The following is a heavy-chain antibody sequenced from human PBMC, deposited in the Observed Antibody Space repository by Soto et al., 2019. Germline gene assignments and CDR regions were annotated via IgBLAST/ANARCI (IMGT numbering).Heavy chain of an antibody. CDR3: VRATMTITLIFLGAFDI. J-gene: IGHJ3*02. V-gene: IGHV1-69*01. CDR1: GGTFSSYA. CDR2: IIPIFGTA. Sequence: QVQLVHSGAEVKKPGSSVKVSCKASGGTFSSYAISWVRQAPGQGLEWMGGIIPIFGTANYAQTFQGRVTITADESTSTAYMEVRSLRSADTAVYYCVRATMTITLIFLGAFDIWGLGTMGTVSS. D-gene: IGHD3-22*01.